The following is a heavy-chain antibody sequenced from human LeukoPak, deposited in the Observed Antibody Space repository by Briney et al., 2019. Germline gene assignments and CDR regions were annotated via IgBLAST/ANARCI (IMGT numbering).Heavy chain of an antibody. Sequence: ASVKVSCKASGYTFTIYGFSWVRQAPGQGLEWMGWISAYSGNTNCAQKFQGRISMTTDISTRTAYMELRSLISDDTAVYYCARDYSGYANTAMAVDYWGQGTLVTVSS. CDR1: GYTFTIYG. CDR2: ISAYSGNT. J-gene: IGHJ4*02. V-gene: IGHV1-18*01. D-gene: IGHD5-12*01. CDR3: ARDYSGYANTAMAVDY.